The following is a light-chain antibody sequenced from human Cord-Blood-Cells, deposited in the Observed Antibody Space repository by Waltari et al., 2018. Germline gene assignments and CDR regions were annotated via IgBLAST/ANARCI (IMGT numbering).Light chain of an antibody. CDR1: QSVLYSSNNKNY. J-gene: IGKJ2*03. CDR3: QQYYSTPYS. CDR2: CAS. V-gene: IGKV4-1*01. Sequence: DILMTQSPDSLAVSLGERATINCKSSQSVLYSSNNKNYLAWYQQKTGQPPKLLIYCASTRESGVPDRFSGSGSGTDFTLTISSLQAEDVAVYYCQQYYSTPYSFGQGTKLEIK.